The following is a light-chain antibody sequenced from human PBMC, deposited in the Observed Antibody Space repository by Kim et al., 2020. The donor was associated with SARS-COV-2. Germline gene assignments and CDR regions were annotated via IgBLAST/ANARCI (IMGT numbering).Light chain of an antibody. V-gene: IGKV1-8*01. Sequence: SASTGDRVTITCRASQDIGSYLAWYQQKPGKAPNLLIYTASTLQSGVPSRFSGSGSGTDFTLTISCLQSEDYATYYCQQYYSDPRTFGQGTKVEI. CDR2: TAS. CDR3: QQYYSDPRT. CDR1: QDIGSY. J-gene: IGKJ1*01.